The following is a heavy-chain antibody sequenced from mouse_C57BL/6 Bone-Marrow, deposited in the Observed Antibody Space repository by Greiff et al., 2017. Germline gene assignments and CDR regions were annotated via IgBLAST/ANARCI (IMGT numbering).Heavy chain of an antibody. D-gene: IGHD1-3*01. CDR1: GFTFSSYG. Sequence: DVKLQESGGDLVKPGGSLKLSCAASGFTFSSYGMSWVRQTPDKRLEWVATISSGGSYTYYPDSVKGRFTISRDNAKNTLYLQMSSLKSEDTAMYYCARHSGYYDVWGTGTTVTVSS. CDR2: ISSGGSYT. V-gene: IGHV5-6*02. J-gene: IGHJ1*03. CDR3: ARHSGYYDV.